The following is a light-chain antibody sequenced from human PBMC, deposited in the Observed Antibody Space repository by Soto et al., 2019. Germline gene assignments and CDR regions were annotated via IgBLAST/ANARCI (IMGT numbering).Light chain of an antibody. Sequence: DIQMTQSPSTLSASVGDRVTITCRASQSIGSWLAWYQQKPGKAPKLLIHKASSLESGVPSRFSGSGSGTEFTLTISSLQPDDFATYYCQELNSYFPWMFGQGTKVDIK. CDR3: QELNSYFPWM. V-gene: IGKV1-5*03. CDR1: QSIGSW. CDR2: KAS. J-gene: IGKJ1*01.